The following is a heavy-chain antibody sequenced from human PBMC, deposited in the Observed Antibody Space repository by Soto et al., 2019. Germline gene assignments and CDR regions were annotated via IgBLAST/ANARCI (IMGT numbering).Heavy chain of an antibody. CDR1: GFTFSTYG. J-gene: IGHJ4*02. CDR3: AKDRHNSGRRLYYVDY. V-gene: IGHV3-30*18. CDR2: ISYDGNNK. Sequence: QVQLVESGGGVVQPGRSLRLSCAASGFTFSTYGMHWVRQAPGKGLEWVAVISYDGNNKYYVDSVKGRFTISRDNSNNTLYLQMNSLIAEDTAVYYCAKDRHNSGRRLYYVDYWGQGTLVTVSS. D-gene: IGHD6-19*01.